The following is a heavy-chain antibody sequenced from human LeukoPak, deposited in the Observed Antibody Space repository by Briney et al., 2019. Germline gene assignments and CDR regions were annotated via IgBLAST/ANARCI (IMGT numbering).Heavy chain of an antibody. Sequence: SETLSLTCTVSGGSISSSSYYWGWIRQPPGKGLEWIGSIYYSGSTDYNPSLKSRVTISVDTSKNQFSLKLSSVTAADTAVYYCARESGWYKHSYIDYWGQGTLVTVSS. J-gene: IGHJ4*02. D-gene: IGHD6-19*01. CDR3: ARESGWYKHSYIDY. CDR2: IYYSGST. CDR1: GGSISSSSYY. V-gene: IGHV4-39*07.